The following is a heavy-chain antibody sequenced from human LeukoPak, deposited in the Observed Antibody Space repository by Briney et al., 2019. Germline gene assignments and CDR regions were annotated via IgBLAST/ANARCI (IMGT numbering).Heavy chain of an antibody. Sequence: GEPLKISCKGSGYSFPTYWIGWVRQMPGKGLEWMGIIYPGDSETRYSPSFQGQVTISADKSISTAYLQWSRLKASDTAMYYCARKSRADYWGQGTLVTVSS. CDR2: IYPGDSET. J-gene: IGHJ4*02. CDR1: GYSFPTYW. CDR3: ARKSRADY. V-gene: IGHV5-51*01.